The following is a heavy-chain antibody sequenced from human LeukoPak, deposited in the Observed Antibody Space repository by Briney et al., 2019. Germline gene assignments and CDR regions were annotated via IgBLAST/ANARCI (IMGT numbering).Heavy chain of an antibody. D-gene: IGHD5/OR15-5a*01. V-gene: IGHV3-7*01. CDR2: IKQDGSEK. CDR3: AVMRVSVYETFYFVT. Sequence: PGGSLRLSCAASGFTFSSYWMSWVRQAPGKGLEWVANIKQDGSEKYYVDSVKGRFTISRDNAKNSLYLQMNSLRAEDTAVSYCAVMRVSVYETFYFVTWGQGALVTVSS. J-gene: IGHJ5*02. CDR1: GFTFSSYW.